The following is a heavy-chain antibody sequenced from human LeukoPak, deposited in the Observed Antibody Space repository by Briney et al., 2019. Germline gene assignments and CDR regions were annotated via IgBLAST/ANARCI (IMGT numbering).Heavy chain of an antibody. V-gene: IGHV1-24*01. Sequence: ASVKVSCTVSGYTLTELSMHWVRQAPGKGLEWMGGFDPEDGETIYAQKFQGRVTMTEDTSTDTAYMELSSLRSEDTAVYYCATDLKSYDYVWGSYRHWGQGTLVTVSS. CDR1: GYTLTELS. CDR3: ATDLKSYDYVWGSYRH. D-gene: IGHD3-16*02. CDR2: FDPEDGET. J-gene: IGHJ4*02.